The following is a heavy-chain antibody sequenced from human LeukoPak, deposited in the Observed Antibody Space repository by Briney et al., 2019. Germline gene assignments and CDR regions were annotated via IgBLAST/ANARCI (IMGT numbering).Heavy chain of an antibody. CDR1: GFTLSTYW. Sequence: GGSLRLSCEASGFTLSTYWKNWVRQVPGKGLDWVANINPDGSGKRYVDSVKGRFTIARDNADHSLSLQMNSLRAEDTAVYYCASWGAGGNSWGQGTLVTVSS. CDR3: ASWGAGGNS. CDR2: INPDGSGK. V-gene: IGHV3-7*01. J-gene: IGHJ4*02. D-gene: IGHD3-16*01.